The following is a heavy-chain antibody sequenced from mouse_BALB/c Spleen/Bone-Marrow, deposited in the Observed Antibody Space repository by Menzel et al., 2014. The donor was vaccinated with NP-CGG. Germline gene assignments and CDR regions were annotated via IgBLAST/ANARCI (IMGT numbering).Heavy chain of an antibody. V-gene: IGHV7-1*02. CDR1: GFTFSDFY. J-gene: IGHJ3*01. Sequence: EVQGVESGGGLVQPGDSLRLSCATSGFTFSDFYMEWVRQPPGKRLEWIAASRNKAKYYTTEYSASVKGRFIVSRDTSQSVLYLQMNALRAEDTAIYYCARDVGYGNYFVYWGLGTLVTVSA. CDR2: SRNKAKYYTT. CDR3: ARDVGYGNYFVY. D-gene: IGHD2-10*02.